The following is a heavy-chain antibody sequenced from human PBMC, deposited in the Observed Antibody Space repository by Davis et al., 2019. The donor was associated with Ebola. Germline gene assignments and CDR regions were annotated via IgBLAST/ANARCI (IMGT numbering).Heavy chain of an antibody. V-gene: IGHV3-30-3*01. D-gene: IGHD2-8*01. Sequence: PGGSLRLSCAASGFTFSSYAMHWVRQAPGKGLEWVAVISYDGSNKYYADSVKGRFTISRDNSKNTLYLQMNSLRAEDTAVYYCATIGTNGVWKGYRWFEPWGQGNLVTGSS. CDR1: GFTFSSYA. J-gene: IGHJ5*02. CDR3: ATIGTNGVWKGYRWFEP. CDR2: ISYDGSNK.